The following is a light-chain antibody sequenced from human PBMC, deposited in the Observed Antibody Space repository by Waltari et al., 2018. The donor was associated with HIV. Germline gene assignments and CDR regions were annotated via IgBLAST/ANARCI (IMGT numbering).Light chain of an antibody. CDR2: AAS. CDR1: QGIGND. V-gene: IGKV1-6*01. Sequence: AIQMTQSPSSLSASVGDRVTITCRASQGIGNDLGWYQQKPGKAPNLLIYAASSLPSGVPSRFSGSGSGTDFTLTISYLQPEDFATYYCLQDYSYPLTFGPGTKLDIK. J-gene: IGKJ3*01. CDR3: LQDYSYPLT.